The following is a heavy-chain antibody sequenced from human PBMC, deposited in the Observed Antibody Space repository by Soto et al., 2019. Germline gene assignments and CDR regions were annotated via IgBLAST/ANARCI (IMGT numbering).Heavy chain of an antibody. D-gene: IGHD3-16*01. CDR2: IYHSGST. Sequence: SETLSLTCTVSGYSISHGYYWDWTRQPPGKGLERIGSIYHSGSTYYNPSLNSRVTISVATSKHQFSLRLNSVTAADTAVYYCARDHMGGVGPTTGEGLDDYWGQGTLVTVSS. J-gene: IGHJ4*02. CDR3: ARDHMGGVGPTTGEGLDDY. CDR1: GYSISHGYY. V-gene: IGHV4-38-2*02.